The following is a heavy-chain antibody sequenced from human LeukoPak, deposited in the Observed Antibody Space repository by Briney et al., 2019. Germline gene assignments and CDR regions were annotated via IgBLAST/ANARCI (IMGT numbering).Heavy chain of an antibody. D-gene: IGHD6-13*01. CDR3: ARASGYGGTRCAFDI. V-gene: IGHV4-34*01. CDR2: INHSGST. J-gene: IGHJ3*02. Sequence: SETLSLTCAVYGGSFSGYYWSWIRQPPGKGLEWIGEINHSGSTNYNPSLKSRVTISVDTSKNQFSLKLSSVTAEDTAVYYCARASGYGGTRCAFDIWGQGTMVTVSS. CDR1: GGSFSGYY.